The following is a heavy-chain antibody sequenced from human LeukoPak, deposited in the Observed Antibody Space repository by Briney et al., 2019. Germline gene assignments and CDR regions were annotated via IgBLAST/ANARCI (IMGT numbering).Heavy chain of an antibody. J-gene: IGHJ4*02. Sequence: SETLSLTCTVSGGSISSYYWSWIRQPPGKGLEWIGYIYYSGSTNYNPSLKSRVTISVDTSKNQFSLELSSVTAADTAVYYCARLLHPRTTADYWGQGTLVTVSS. CDR1: GGSISSYY. CDR3: ARLLHPRTTADY. D-gene: IGHD4-17*01. CDR2: IYYSGST. V-gene: IGHV4-59*08.